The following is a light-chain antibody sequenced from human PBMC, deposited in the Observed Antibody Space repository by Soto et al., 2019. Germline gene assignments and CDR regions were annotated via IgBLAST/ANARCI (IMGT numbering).Light chain of an antibody. CDR2: EVS. J-gene: IGLJ1*01. V-gene: IGLV2-14*01. CDR1: SSDVGGYNY. CDR3: SSYTSSDTYV. Sequence: QSVLTQPASVSGSPGQSITISCTGTSSDVGGYNYVSWYQQHPGEAPKLIIYEVSNQPSGVCNRFSGSKSGNTASLTISGLQAEDEADYYCSSYTSSDTYVFGTGTKVTVL.